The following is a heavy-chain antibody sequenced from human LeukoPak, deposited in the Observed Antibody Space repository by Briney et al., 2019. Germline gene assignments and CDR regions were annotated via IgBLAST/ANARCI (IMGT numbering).Heavy chain of an antibody. CDR2: IPSGGFYE. CDR1: GFNFGNYA. CDR3: ARDSTYNYESGSSGPHYFGN. Sequence: GGSLRLSCAASGFNFGNYAMHWVRQAPGKGLEWVSLIPSGGFYEYYADSVKGRFTISRDDSGNTLYLQLNSLRPEDTAVYYCARDSTYNYESGSSGPHYFGNWGQGTLVTVSS. V-gene: IGHV3-30-3*01. J-gene: IGHJ4*02. D-gene: IGHD3-10*01.